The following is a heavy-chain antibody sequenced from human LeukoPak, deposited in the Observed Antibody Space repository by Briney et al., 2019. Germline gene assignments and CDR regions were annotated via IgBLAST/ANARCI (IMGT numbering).Heavy chain of an antibody. Sequence: SETLSLTCTVSSGSISSYYWSWIRQPPGKGLEWIGYIYYIGSTNYNPSLKSRVTISVDTSKNQFPLKLSSVTPADTAVYYCARGAEYFQHWGQGTLVTVSS. CDR2: IYYIGST. J-gene: IGHJ1*01. CDR1: SGSISSYY. V-gene: IGHV4-59*01. CDR3: ARGAEYFQH.